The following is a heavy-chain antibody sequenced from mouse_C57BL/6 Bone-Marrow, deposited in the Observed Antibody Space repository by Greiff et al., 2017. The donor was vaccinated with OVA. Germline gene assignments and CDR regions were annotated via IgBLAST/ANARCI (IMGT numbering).Heavy chain of an antibody. CDR3: ARPYGSHWYFDV. CDR1: GYTFTSYW. CDR2: IDPSDSYT. J-gene: IGHJ1*03. V-gene: IGHV1-50*01. Sequence: QVQLQQSGAELVKPGASVKLSCKASGYTFTSYWMQWVKQRPGQGLEWIGEIDPSDSYTNYNQKFKGKATLTVDTSSSTAYMELRSLTSEDSAVYYCARPYGSHWYFDVWGTGTTVTVSS. D-gene: IGHD1-1*01.